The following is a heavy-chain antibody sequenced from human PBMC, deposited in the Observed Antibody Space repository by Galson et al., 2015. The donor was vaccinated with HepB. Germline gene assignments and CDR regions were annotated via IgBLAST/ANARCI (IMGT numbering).Heavy chain of an antibody. V-gene: IGHV3-73*01. Sequence: SLRLSCAASGFTFSGSAIHWVRQASGKGPEWVGRIRSKANNYATSYVPSLKGRFTISRDDSKNMAYLHMRSLKADDTAVYYCARLGDFSGYASAWGQGTQVTVSS. D-gene: IGHD1-26*01. CDR1: GFTFSGSA. CDR3: ARLGDFSGYASA. J-gene: IGHJ4*02. CDR2: IRSKANNYAT.